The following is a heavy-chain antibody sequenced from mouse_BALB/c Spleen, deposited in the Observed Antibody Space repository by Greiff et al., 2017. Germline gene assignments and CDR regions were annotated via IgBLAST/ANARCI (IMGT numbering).Heavy chain of an antibody. D-gene: IGHD2-1*01. V-gene: IGHV5-4*02. CDR2: ISDGGSYT. CDR1: GFTFSDYY. CDR3: ARDRGYYGNYDWYFDV. J-gene: IGHJ1*01. Sequence: EVQLVESGGGLVKPGGSLKLSCAASGFTFSDYYMYWVRQTPEKRLEWVATISDGGSYTYYPDSVKGRFTISRDNAKNNLYLQMSSLKSEDTAMYYCARDRGYYGNYDWYFDVWGAGTTVTVSS.